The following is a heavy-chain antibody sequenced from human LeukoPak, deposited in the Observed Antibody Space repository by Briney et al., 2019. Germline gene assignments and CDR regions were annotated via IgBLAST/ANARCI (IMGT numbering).Heavy chain of an antibody. D-gene: IGHD3-10*01. CDR3: ARWPAMVRGAIANHDAFDI. Sequence: ASVKVSCKASGYTFTSYAMHWVRQAPGQRLEWMGWINAGNGNTKYSQKFQGRVTITRDTSASTAYMELSSLRSEDTAVYYCARWPAMVRGAIANHDAFDIWGQGTMVTVSS. CDR1: GYTFTSYA. J-gene: IGHJ3*02. CDR2: INAGNGNT. V-gene: IGHV1-3*01.